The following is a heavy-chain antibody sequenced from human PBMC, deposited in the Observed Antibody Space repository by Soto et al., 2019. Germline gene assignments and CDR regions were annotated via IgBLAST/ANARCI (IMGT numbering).Heavy chain of an antibody. Sequence: GASVKVSCKVSGYTLTELSMHWVRQAPGKGLEWMGGFDPEDGETIYAQKFQGRVTMTEDTSTDTAYMELSSLRSEDTAVYYCATDRFSRHYGSGSYPLDYWGQGTLVTVSS. CDR3: ATDRFSRHYGSGSYPLDY. J-gene: IGHJ4*02. CDR2: FDPEDGET. V-gene: IGHV1-24*01. CDR1: GYTLTELS. D-gene: IGHD3-10*01.